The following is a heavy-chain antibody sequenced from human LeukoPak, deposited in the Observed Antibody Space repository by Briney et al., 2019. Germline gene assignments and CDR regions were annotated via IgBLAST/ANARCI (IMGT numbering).Heavy chain of an antibody. V-gene: IGHV4-39*07. CDR3: ASVVGATRSVAY. CDR2: IYYSGST. CDR1: GGSISSSSYY. D-gene: IGHD1-26*01. J-gene: IGHJ4*02. Sequence: SETLSLTCTVSGGSISSSSYYWGWIRQPPGKGLEWTGSIYYSGSTYYNPSLKSRVTISVDTSKNQFSLKLSSVTAADTAVYYCASVVGATRSVAYWGQGTLVTVSS.